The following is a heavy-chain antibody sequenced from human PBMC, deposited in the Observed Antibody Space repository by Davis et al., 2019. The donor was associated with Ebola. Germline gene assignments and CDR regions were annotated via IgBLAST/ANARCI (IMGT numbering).Heavy chain of an antibody. CDR1: GFVFSSYV. CDR2: ISGSGGST. Sequence: GESLKISCAASGFVFSSYVMSWVRQAPGKGLEWVSAISGSGGSTYYAGSVKGRFTISRDNSKNTLFLQMNSLRAGDTAVYYCARAADYGEIDYWGQGTLVTVSS. CDR3: ARAADYGEIDY. J-gene: IGHJ4*02. D-gene: IGHD4-17*01. V-gene: IGHV3-23*01.